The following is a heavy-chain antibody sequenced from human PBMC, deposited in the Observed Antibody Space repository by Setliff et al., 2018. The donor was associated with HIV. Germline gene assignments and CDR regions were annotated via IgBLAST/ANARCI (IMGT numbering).Heavy chain of an antibody. CDR2: IYYSGST. CDR1: GGSISSYY. CDR3: ARGYPGIAVAGLTYYYYYYMDV. J-gene: IGHJ6*03. V-gene: IGHV4-59*01. D-gene: IGHD6-19*01. Sequence: LSLTCTVSGGSISSYYWSWIRQPPGKGLEWIGYIYYSGSTNYNPSLKSRVTISVDTSKNQFSLKLSSVTAADTAVYYCARGYPGIAVAGLTYYYYYYMDVWGKGTTVTVTS.